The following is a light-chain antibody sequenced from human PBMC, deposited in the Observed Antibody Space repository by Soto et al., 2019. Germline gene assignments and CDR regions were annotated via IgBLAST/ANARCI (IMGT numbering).Light chain of an antibody. Sequence: QSALTQPRSVSGSPGQSVTISCTGTSSDVDSYNYVSWYQQHPGKAPKFMIYDVSKRPSGVPDRFSGSKSGNTASLTISGLQAEDEADYYCCSYAGSYTFVFGTGTKLTVL. CDR3: CSYAGSYTFV. CDR1: SSDVDSYNY. CDR2: DVS. J-gene: IGLJ1*01. V-gene: IGLV2-11*01.